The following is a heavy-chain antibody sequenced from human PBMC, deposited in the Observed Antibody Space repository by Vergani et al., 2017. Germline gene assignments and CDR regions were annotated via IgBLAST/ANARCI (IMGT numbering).Heavy chain of an antibody. Sequence: EVQLVESGGGLVQPGRFLRLSCSASGFTFDDYAMHWVRQAPGKGLEWVSGISWNSGSIGYADSVKGRFTISRYNAKNSLYLPMNSLRAEDTDLYYCAKDHYDFWSGYPNLSPFDLWGRGTLVTVSS. V-gene: IGHV3-9*01. CDR3: AKDHYDFWSGYPNLSPFDL. CDR2: ISWNSGSI. J-gene: IGHJ2*01. CDR1: GFTFDDYA. D-gene: IGHD3-3*01.